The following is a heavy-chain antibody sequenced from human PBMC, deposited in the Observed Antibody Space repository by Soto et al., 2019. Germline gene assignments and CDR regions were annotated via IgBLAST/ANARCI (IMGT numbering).Heavy chain of an antibody. Sequence: GGSLRLSCAASGFTFSSYAMHWVRQAPGKGLEWVAVISYDGSNKYYADSVKGRFTISRDNSKNTLYLQMNSLRAEDTAVYYCARDGPGIAAAGYYYYGMDVWGQGTTVTVSS. CDR3: ARDGPGIAAAGYYYYGMDV. D-gene: IGHD6-13*01. CDR1: GFTFSSYA. J-gene: IGHJ6*02. CDR2: ISYDGSNK. V-gene: IGHV3-30-3*01.